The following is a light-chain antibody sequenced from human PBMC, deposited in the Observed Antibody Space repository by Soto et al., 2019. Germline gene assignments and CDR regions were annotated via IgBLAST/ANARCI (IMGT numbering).Light chain of an antibody. CDR1: SSNIGSNT. CDR2: GNN. CDR3: ATWDDSLRWV. J-gene: IGLJ3*02. Sequence: QAVVTQPPSASGTPGQRVTISCSGSSSNIGSNTVNWYQQFPGAAPKLVIYGNNRRPSGVPDRFSGSKSGTSASLAISGLQSEDEADYYCATWDDSLRWVFGGGTQLTVL. V-gene: IGLV1-44*01.